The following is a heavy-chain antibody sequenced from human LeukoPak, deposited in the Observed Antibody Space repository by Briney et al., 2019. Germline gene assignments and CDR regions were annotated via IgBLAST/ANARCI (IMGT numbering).Heavy chain of an antibody. V-gene: IGHV4-61*02. CDR3: AREGWLSTTNY. CDR2: IYTSGST. J-gene: IGHJ4*02. Sequence: PSETLSLTCTVSGGSISSGSYYWSWIRQPAGTGLEWIGRIYTSGSTNYNPSLKSRVTISVDTSKNQFSLKLSSVTAADTAVYYCAREGWLSTTNYWGQGTPVTVSS. CDR1: GGSISSGSYY. D-gene: IGHD3-22*01.